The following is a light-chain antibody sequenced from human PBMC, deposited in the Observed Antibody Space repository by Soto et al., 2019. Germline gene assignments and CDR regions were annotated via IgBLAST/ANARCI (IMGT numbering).Light chain of an antibody. Sequence: QSVLTQPPSVSGAPGQRVTISCTGSSSNIGAGYDVHWYQQLPGTAPKLLIYGNSNRPSGVPDRFSGSKSGTSASLAITGLQAEDEADYYCQSSDSSLSGSGYVFGTGTKVTVL. J-gene: IGLJ1*01. CDR3: QSSDSSLSGSGYV. CDR2: GNS. CDR1: SSNIGAGYD. V-gene: IGLV1-40*01.